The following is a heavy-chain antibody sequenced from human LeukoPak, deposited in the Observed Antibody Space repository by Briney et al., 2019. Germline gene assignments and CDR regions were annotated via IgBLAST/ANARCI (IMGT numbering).Heavy chain of an antibody. J-gene: IGHJ3*02. Sequence: GGSLRLSCAASGFTFTWYSLNWVRQAPGKGLEWLSYISTSSDTIRYADSVKGRFTISRDNDKNSLYLQMNSLRAEDTAVYYCAREELTGDSGAFDIWGQGTMVTVSS. CDR2: ISTSSDTI. D-gene: IGHD7-27*01. CDR3: AREELTGDSGAFDI. V-gene: IGHV3-48*01. CDR1: GFTFTWYS.